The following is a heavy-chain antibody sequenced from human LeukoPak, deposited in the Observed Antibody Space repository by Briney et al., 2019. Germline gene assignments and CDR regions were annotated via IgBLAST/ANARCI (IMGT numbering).Heavy chain of an antibody. D-gene: IGHD1-26*01. CDR1: GFTFSSHW. J-gene: IGHJ5*02. CDR2: IKQDGSEK. V-gene: IGHV3-7*01. Sequence: HLGGSLRLSCVASGFTFSSHWMHWVRQAPGKGPEWVANIKQDGSEKYYADPVKGRFTISRDNAKNSLYLQMNSLRVEDTAVYSCYAIVIGAWGQGTLVTVSS. CDR3: YAIVIGA.